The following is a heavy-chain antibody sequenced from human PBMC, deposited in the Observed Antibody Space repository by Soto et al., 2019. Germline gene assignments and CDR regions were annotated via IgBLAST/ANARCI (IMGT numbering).Heavy chain of an antibody. V-gene: IGHV3-48*01. CDR1: GFTISSYW. Sequence: GGALRLSCAASGFTISSYWMSWVRQAPGKGLEWVSYISSSSSTIYYADSVKGRFTISRDNAKNSLYLQMNSLRAEDTAVYYCASQSSEWLLFASWGQGTLVTVSS. CDR2: ISSSSSTI. D-gene: IGHD5-12*01. CDR3: ASQSSEWLLFAS. J-gene: IGHJ4*02.